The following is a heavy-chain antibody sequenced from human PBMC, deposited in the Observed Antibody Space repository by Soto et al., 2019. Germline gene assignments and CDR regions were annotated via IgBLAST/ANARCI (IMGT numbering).Heavy chain of an antibody. Sequence: SETLSLTCAVSGYSISSGYYWGWIRQPPGKGLEWVGSIYHSGSTYYNPSLKSRVTISVDTSKNQFSLKLSSVTAADTAVYYCARDNSGWPFDYWGQGTLVTVSS. CDR3: ARDNSGWPFDY. V-gene: IGHV4-38-2*02. D-gene: IGHD6-19*01. CDR1: GYSISSGYY. J-gene: IGHJ4*02. CDR2: IYHSGST.